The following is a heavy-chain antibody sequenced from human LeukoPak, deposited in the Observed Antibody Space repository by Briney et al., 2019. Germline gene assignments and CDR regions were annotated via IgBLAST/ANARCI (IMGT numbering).Heavy chain of an antibody. J-gene: IGHJ5*02. Sequence: PSGTLSLTCTVSGDSINSLDLWSWVRQPPGKGLEWIGEIYHSGSTNYNPSLKSRVTISVDKSKNQFSLKLSSVTAADTAVYYCARDRSVVTPEGWFDPWGQGTLVTVSS. V-gene: IGHV4-4*02. D-gene: IGHD4-23*01. CDR3: ARDRSVVTPEGWFDP. CDR2: IYHSGST. CDR1: GDSINSLDL.